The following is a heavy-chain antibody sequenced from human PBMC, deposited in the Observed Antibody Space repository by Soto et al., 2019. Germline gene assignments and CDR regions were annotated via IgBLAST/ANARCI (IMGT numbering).Heavy chain of an antibody. CDR2: IWYDGSNK. CDR3: PRYSLYYIVATIFAFDI. D-gene: IGHD5-12*01. CDR1: GFTFSSYG. J-gene: IGHJ3*02. Sequence: GGSLRLSCAASGFTFSSYGMHWVRQAPGKGLEWVAVIWYDGSNKYYADSVKGRFTISRDNSKNTLYLQMNSLRAEDTAVYYCPRYSLYYIVATIFAFDICGQQTMVTVS. V-gene: IGHV3-33*01.